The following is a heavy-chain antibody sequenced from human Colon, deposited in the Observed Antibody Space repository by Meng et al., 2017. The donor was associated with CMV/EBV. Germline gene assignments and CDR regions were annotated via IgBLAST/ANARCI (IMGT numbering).Heavy chain of an antibody. CDR1: GYTFIGYY. CDR2: INPNSGAT. J-gene: IGHJ4*02. D-gene: IGHD3-10*01. V-gene: IGHV1-2*02. CDR3: ARLGDRFFDL. Sequence: ASVKVSCKTSGYTFIGYYVHWVRQAPGQGFEWMGWINPNSGATEYAQKFQGRVTMTRDTSLRTAHMEMSSLRFDDTATYYCARLGDRFFDLWGQGTLVTVSS.